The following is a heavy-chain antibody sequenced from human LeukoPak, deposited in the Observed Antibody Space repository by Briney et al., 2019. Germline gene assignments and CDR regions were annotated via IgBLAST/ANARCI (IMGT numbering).Heavy chain of an antibody. V-gene: IGHV3-64*01. Sequence: PGGSLRLSCAASGFTFSHYAMHWVRQAPGKGLEYVSAISSNGGSTYYANSVKGRFTISRDNSKNTLYLQMGSLRAEDMGVYYCARDPITVSVGAFDIWGQGTMVIVSS. CDR2: ISSNGGST. CDR3: ARDPITVSVGAFDI. J-gene: IGHJ3*02. CDR1: GFTFSHYA. D-gene: IGHD2-2*01.